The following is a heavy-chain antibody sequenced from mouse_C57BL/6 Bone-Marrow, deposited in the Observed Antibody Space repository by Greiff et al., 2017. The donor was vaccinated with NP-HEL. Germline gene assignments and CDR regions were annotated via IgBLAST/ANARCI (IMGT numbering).Heavy chain of an antibody. CDR1: GFTFSSYA. J-gene: IGHJ4*01. Sequence: EVKLVESGGGLVKPGGSLKLSCAASGFTFSSYAMSWVRQTPEKRLEWVATISDGGSYTYYPDTVKGRFTISRDNAKNNLYLQMSHLKSEDTAMYYCAREGYAMDYWGQGTSVTVSS. CDR3: AREGYAMDY. CDR2: ISDGGSYT. V-gene: IGHV5-4*01.